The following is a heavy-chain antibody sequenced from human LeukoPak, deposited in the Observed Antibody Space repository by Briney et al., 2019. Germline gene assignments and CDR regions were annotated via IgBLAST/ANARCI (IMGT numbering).Heavy chain of an antibody. V-gene: IGHV4-59*12. J-gene: IGHJ6*03. Sequence: PSETLSLTCTVSGGSISSYYWSWIRQPPGKGLEWIGYIYYSGSTNYNPSLKSRVTISVDTSKNQFSLKLSSVTAADTAVYYCARLGVPAAIDYYYYYMDVWGKGTTVTVSS. CDR2: IYYSGST. CDR1: GGSISSYY. CDR3: ARLGVPAAIDYYYYYMDV. D-gene: IGHD2-2*02.